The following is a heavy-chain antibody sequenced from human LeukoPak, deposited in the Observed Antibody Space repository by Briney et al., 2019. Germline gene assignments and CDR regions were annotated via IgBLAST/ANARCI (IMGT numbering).Heavy chain of an antibody. J-gene: IGHJ2*01. CDR3: ARDRGYYDSGSYYKYYYFDL. D-gene: IGHD3-10*01. CDR2: IYNSGST. CDR1: GGSVSSDSYY. V-gene: IGHV4-61*01. Sequence: SETLSLTCTVSGGSVSSDSYYWSWIRQPPGKGLEWIGYIYNSGSTNYNPSLKSRVTISKDTSKNQFSLKLSSVAAADTAVYYCARDRGYYDSGSYYKYYYFDLWGRGTQVTVSS.